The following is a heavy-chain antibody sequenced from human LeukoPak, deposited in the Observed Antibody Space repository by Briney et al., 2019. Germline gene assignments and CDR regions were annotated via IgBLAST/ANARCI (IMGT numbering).Heavy chain of an antibody. V-gene: IGHV3-23*01. J-gene: IGHJ4*02. CDR3: AKEGYRYGYAIDY. D-gene: IGHD5-18*01. CDR2: ISGSGGGT. CDR1: GFTFSTYA. Sequence: GGSLRLSCAASGFTFSTYAMSWVRQAPGKGLEWVSAISGSGGGTYYADSVKGRFTISRDNSKNTLYLQMNSLRAEDTAVYYCAKEGYRYGYAIDYWGQGTLVTVSS.